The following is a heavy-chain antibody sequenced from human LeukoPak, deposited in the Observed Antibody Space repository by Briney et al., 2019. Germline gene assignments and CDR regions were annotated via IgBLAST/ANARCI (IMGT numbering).Heavy chain of an antibody. D-gene: IGHD2-15*01. J-gene: IGHJ4*02. CDR2: IGTIDDT. CDR1: GFTFSRSD. V-gene: IGHV3-13*01. CDR3: ARDGDPYCSGGSCAFLNY. Sequence: GGSLRLSCAASGFTFSRSDMHWVRQGTGKGLEWVSAIGTIDDTYYPGSVKGRFTISRHNAKNSLYLQMNSLSAEDTGVYYCARDGDPYCSGGSCAFLNYWGQGTLITVSS.